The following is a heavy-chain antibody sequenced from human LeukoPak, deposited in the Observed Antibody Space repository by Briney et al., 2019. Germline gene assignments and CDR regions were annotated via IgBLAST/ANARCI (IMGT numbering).Heavy chain of an antibody. CDR1: GFTSDDYP. J-gene: IGHJ4*02. CDR2: ISWDGGNT. Sequence: GGSLRLSCAASGFTSDDYPMHWVRQAPGRGLEWVSVISWDGGNTYYGDSVRGRFTISRDNSKNTLYLQMNSLRAEDTAVYYCARDADLITIFGHFHYWGQGTLVTVSS. D-gene: IGHD3-3*01. CDR3: ARDADLITIFGHFHY. V-gene: IGHV3-43D*03.